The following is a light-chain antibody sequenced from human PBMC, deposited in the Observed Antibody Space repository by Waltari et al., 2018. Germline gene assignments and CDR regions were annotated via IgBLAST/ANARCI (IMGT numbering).Light chain of an antibody. CDR1: KNIVTH. CDR2: QAS. CDR3: QQRTDWPLT. V-gene: IGKV3-11*01. J-gene: IGKJ4*01. Sequence: RQASKNIVTHVAWYQQKPGQAPRLRIYQASNRATGIPARFSGSGSGTDFTLTISSLEPEDFAVYYCQQRTDWPLTFGGGTTVEIK.